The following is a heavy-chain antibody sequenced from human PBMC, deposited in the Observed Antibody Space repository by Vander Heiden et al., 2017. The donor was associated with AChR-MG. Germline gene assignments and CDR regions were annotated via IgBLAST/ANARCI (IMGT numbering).Heavy chain of an antibody. CDR1: GFTFSSSA. D-gene: IGHD3-16*01. CDR3: AREDDDGSTGPGEIY. CDR2: ISYDGSNK. V-gene: IGHV3-30-3*01. J-gene: IGHJ4*02. Sequence: QVQLVESGGGVVQPGRSLRLSCEASGFTFSSSAMHWVRQAPGKGLEWVAVISYDGSNKYYADSVKGRFTISRDNSKNTLYLQMNSLRAEDTAVYYCAREDDDGSTGPGEIYWGQGTLVTVSS.